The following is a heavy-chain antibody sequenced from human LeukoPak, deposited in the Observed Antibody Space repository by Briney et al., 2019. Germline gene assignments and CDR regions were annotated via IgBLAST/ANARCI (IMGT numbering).Heavy chain of an antibody. CDR3: ARGRWLANKYYFDY. CDR1: GFTFSNHW. J-gene: IGHJ4*02. D-gene: IGHD6-19*01. Sequence: GGALRLSCAASGFTFSNHWMTWVRQAPGKGLEWVANIKQDGSEKYYVDSVKGRFTISRDNAENSLYLQMNSLRAEDTAVYYCARGRWLANKYYFDYWGQGTLVTVSS. CDR2: IKQDGSEK. V-gene: IGHV3-7*01.